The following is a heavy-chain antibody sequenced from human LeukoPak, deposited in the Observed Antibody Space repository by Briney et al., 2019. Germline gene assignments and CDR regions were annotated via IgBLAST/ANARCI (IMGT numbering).Heavy chain of an antibody. Sequence: GRSLRLSCAASGFTFSSYAMHWVHQAPGKGLEWVAVISYDGSNKYYADSVKGRFTISRDNSKNTLYLQMNSLRAEDTAVYYCARADRYSSGWLRAFDIWGQGTMVTVSS. CDR2: ISYDGSNK. CDR3: ARADRYSSGWLRAFDI. V-gene: IGHV3-30-3*01. J-gene: IGHJ3*02. CDR1: GFTFSSYA. D-gene: IGHD6-19*01.